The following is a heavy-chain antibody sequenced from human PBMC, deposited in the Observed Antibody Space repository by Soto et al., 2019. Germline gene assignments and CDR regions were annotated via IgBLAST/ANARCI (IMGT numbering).Heavy chain of an antibody. CDR3: ARANYYDSSGQAELFDY. J-gene: IGHJ4*02. Sequence: PSETLSLTCAVSGGSISSGGYSWSWIRQPPGKGLEWIGYIYHSGSTYYNPSLKSRVTISVDRSKNQFSLKLSSVTAADTAVYYCARANYYDSSGQAELFDYWGQGTLVTVSS. CDR2: IYHSGST. D-gene: IGHD3-22*01. CDR1: GGSISSGGYS. V-gene: IGHV4-30-2*01.